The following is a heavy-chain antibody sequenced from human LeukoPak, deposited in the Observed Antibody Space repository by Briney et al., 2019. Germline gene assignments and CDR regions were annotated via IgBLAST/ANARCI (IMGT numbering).Heavy chain of an antibody. CDR3: ARQPRGWFGEFNWFDP. J-gene: IGHJ5*02. D-gene: IGHD3-10*01. V-gene: IGHV4-59*01. Sequence: SETLSLTCTVSGGSISSYYWSWIRQPPGKGLEWIGYIYYSGSTNYNPSLKSRVIISVDTSKNQFSLKLSSVTAADTAVYYCARQPRGWFGEFNWFDPWGQGALVTVSS. CDR2: IYYSGST. CDR1: GGSISSYY.